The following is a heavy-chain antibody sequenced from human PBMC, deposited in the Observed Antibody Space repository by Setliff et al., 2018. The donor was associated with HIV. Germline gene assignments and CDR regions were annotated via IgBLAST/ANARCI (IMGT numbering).Heavy chain of an antibody. V-gene: IGHV4-39*07. D-gene: IGHD2-21*02. CDR3: ARQGNIVVVTSFDY. CDR1: GGSISSGSYY. CDR2: VDYTGST. J-gene: IGHJ4*02. Sequence: PSETLSLTCTVSGGSISSGSYYWSWVRQPPGKGLEWVGNVDYTGSTYYNPSLKSRVTISVDTSKNQFSLRLNSVTAADTAVYYCARQGNIVVVTSFDYWGQGTLVTVSS.